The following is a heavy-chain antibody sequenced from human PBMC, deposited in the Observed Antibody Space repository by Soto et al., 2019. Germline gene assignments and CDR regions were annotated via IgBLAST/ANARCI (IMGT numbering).Heavy chain of an antibody. D-gene: IGHD3-10*01. CDR3: ATTYGSGSTHVDY. Sequence: QVQLVQSGAEVKKPGSSVKVSCTASRGTFSYNTISWVRQAPGQGLEWMGRVIPMVGMSSYAQKFQGRLTITADRPRSTVYMVLNSLRPEDTAVYYCATTYGSGSTHVDYWGQGTLVTVSS. CDR2: VIPMVGMS. V-gene: IGHV1-69*02. J-gene: IGHJ4*02. CDR1: RGTFSYNT.